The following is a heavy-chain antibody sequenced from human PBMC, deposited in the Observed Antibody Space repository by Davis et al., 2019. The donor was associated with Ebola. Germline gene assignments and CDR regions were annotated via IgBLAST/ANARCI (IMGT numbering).Heavy chain of an antibody. CDR1: GGSFSGYY. CDR3: ARQSIAARYYGMDV. CDR2: INHSGST. Sequence: MPSETLSLTCAVYGGSFSGYYWSWIRQSLGKGLEWIGEINHSGSTNYNPSLKSRVTISVDTSKNQFSLKLSSVTAADTAVYYCARQSIAARYYGMDVWGQGTTVTVSS. D-gene: IGHD6-6*01. V-gene: IGHV4-34*01. J-gene: IGHJ6*02.